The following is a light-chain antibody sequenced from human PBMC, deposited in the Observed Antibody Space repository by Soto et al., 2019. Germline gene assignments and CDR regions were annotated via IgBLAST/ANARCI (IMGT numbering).Light chain of an antibody. CDR2: AAS. V-gene: IGKV1-9*01. J-gene: IGKJ5*01. CDR3: QQLHGYPIT. CDR1: QGIDTS. Sequence: ILLTQSPSSLSASVGDRVTITCRASQGIDTSLAWYQQKPGKAPKLLIYAASNFQSGVPSRFSGSGSGTHFTFTISSLQPEDFATYYCQQLHGYPITFGQGTRLEI.